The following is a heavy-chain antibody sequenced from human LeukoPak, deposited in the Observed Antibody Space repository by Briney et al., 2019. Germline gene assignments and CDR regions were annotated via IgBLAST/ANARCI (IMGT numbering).Heavy chain of an antibody. CDR1: GYTFTGYY. CDR2: INPNSGGT. CDR3: ARERAHRLVSGYDPYYYGMDV. D-gene: IGHD5-12*01. J-gene: IGHJ6*04. V-gene: IGHV1-2*04. Sequence: ASVKVSCKASGYTFTGYYMHWVRQAPGQGLEWMGWINPNSGGTNYAQKFQGWVTMTRDTSIGTAYMELSRLRPDDTAVYYCARERAHRLVSGYDPYYYGMDVWGKGTTVTVSS.